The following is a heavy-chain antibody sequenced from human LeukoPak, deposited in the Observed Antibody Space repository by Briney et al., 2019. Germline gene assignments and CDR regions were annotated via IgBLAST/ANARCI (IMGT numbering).Heavy chain of an antibody. CDR3: ARYSSPDY. Sequence: PSETLSLTCAVYGGSFSGYYWSWIRQPPGKGLEWIGEINHSGSTNYNPSLKSRVTISVDTSKNQFSLKLSSVTAADTAVYYCARYSSPDYWGQGTLVTVSP. D-gene: IGHD6-19*01. CDR2: INHSGST. J-gene: IGHJ4*02. CDR1: GGSFSGYY. V-gene: IGHV4-34*01.